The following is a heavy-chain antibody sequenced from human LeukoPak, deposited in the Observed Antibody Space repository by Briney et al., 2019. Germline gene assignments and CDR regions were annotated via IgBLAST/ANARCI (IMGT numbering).Heavy chain of an antibody. V-gene: IGHV3-23*01. CDR3: ARHRSSWLIDY. J-gene: IGHJ4*02. D-gene: IGHD6-6*01. Sequence: GESLRLSCAGSGFVFSDYTMTWVRQAPGKGLEWVSAIGGRGGSTYYADSVRGRFTISRDNSKNTLYLQMNSLRAEDTAVYYCARHRSSWLIDYWGQGTLVTVSS. CDR1: GFVFSDYT. CDR2: IGGRGGST.